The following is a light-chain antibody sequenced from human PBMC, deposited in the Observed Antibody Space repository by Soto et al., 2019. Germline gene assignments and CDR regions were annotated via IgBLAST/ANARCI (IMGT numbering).Light chain of an antibody. J-gene: IGLJ1*01. CDR3: ATWDDSLNGFYV. CDR2: RNN. CDR1: TSNIGSNY. V-gene: IGLV1-47*01. Sequence: SVLTQPPSASGTRGQGVTISCSGSTSNIGSNYVYWYQQLPGTAPKLLIYRNNQRPSGVPDRFSGSKSGTSASLAISGLRSDDEADYFCATWDDSLNGFYVFGTGTKVTVL.